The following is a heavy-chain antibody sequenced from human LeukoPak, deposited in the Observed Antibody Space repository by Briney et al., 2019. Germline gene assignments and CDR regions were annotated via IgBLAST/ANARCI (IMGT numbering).Heavy chain of an antibody. CDR2: IDPNTGET. CDR3: ARNRKIDYYDSGGAFDF. V-gene: IGHV1-2*02. J-gene: IGHJ4*02. Sequence: ASVRVSCTASEYTFTGYSLHWVRQAPGQGLEWLGWIDPNTGETNYAQKFQGRVSMTRDTSISTAYMELSRLTSDDTAVYYCARNRKIDYYDSGGAFDFWGQGTLVTVSS. D-gene: IGHD3-22*01. CDR1: EYTFTGYS.